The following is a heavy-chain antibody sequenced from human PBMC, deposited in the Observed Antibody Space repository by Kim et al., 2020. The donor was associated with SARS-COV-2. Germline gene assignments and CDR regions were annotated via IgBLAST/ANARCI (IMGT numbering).Heavy chain of an antibody. CDR1: GFTFSNYA. D-gene: IGHD3-10*01. CDR3: AKKFHYGSGSYLYYFDY. CDR2: ISGSDGST. J-gene: IGHJ4*02. V-gene: IGHV3-23*01. Sequence: GGSLRLSCAASGFTFSNYAMSWVRQAPGKGLEWVSTISGSDGSTYYADSVRGRFTISRVNSKNTLYLQMNSLRAEDTAVYYCAKKFHYGSGSYLYYFDYWGQGTLVTVSS.